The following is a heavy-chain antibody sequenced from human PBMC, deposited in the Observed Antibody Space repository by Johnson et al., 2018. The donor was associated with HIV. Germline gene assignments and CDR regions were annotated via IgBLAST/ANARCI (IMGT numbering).Heavy chain of an antibody. CDR3: AREWGSADAFDI. Sequence: QVQLVESGGGLVKPGGSLRLSCAASGFTLSNAWMSWVRQAPGKGLEWVAFISSDGSNKNYADSVKGRFTISRDNSKNTLYLQMNSLRAEDTAVYYCAREWGSADAFDIWGQGTMVTVSS. CDR2: ISSDGSNK. J-gene: IGHJ3*02. V-gene: IGHV3-30*03. CDR1: GFTLSNAW. D-gene: IGHD3-16*01.